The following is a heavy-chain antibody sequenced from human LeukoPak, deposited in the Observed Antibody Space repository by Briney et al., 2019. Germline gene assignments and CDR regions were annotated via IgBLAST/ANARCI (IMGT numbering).Heavy chain of an antibody. CDR1: GGSISSYY. CDR3: ARTYSYGYDY. CDR2: IYYSGST. V-gene: IGHV4-59*08. D-gene: IGHD5-18*01. Sequence: SETLSLTCTVSGGSISSYYWSWIRQPPGKGLEWSGYIYYSGSTNYNPSLKSRVTISVDTSKNQFSLKLSSVTAADTAVYYCARTYSYGYDYWGQGTLITVSS. J-gene: IGHJ4*02.